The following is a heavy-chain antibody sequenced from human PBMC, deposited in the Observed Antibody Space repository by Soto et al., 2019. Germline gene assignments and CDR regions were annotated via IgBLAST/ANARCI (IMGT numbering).Heavy chain of an antibody. J-gene: IGHJ4*02. CDR1: GFTFSSYG. D-gene: IGHD1-26*01. CDR2: IWYDGSNK. CDR3: ARDIDWYSNSSGFDN. Sequence: GGSLRLSCAASGFTFSSYGMHWVRQAPGKGLEWVAVIWYDGSNKHYADPVKGRFTISRDNSKNTLSLQMNSLRAEDTAIYYCARDIDWYSNSSGFDNWGQGTLVTVS. V-gene: IGHV3-33*01.